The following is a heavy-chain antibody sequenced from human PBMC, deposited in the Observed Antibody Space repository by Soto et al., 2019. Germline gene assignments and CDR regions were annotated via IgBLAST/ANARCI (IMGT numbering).Heavy chain of an antibody. CDR3: ARGIGYCSSINCYSSRRLRFDS. V-gene: IGHV4-34*01. D-gene: IGHD2-2*01. Sequence: WTWIHQSPEKGLEWIGEVNHSGTTYYNPSLETRVTISVHTPKNQFSLKMSSVTAADTAVYYCARGIGYCSSINCYSSRRLRFDSWGQGTLVTVSS. J-gene: IGHJ4*02. CDR2: VNHSGTT.